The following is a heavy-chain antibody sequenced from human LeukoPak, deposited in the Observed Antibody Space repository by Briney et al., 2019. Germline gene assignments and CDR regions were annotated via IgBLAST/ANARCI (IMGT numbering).Heavy chain of an antibody. CDR3: AKDATDYVWGSYRSD. D-gene: IGHD3-16*02. CDR1: GFTFNIYA. J-gene: IGHJ4*02. V-gene: IGHV3-23*01. Sequence: PGGSLRLSCAASGFTFNIYAMSWVRQAPGTGLEWVSEISDSGGRTYYADSVRGRFTISRDNSKNTLYLQMNSLRAEDTAVYYCAKDATDYVWGSYRSDWGQGTLVTVSS. CDR2: ISDSGGRT.